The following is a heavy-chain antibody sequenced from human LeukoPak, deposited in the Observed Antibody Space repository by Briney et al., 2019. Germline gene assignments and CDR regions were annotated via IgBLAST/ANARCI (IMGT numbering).Heavy chain of an antibody. J-gene: IGHJ4*02. CDR1: GFTVSSSY. D-gene: IGHD6-25*01. CDR2: IYSGGST. V-gene: IGHV3-53*01. Sequence: PGGFLRLSCAASGFTVSSSYMSWVRQAPGKGLEWVSIIYSGGSTYYADSVKGRFTISRDNSKNTLYLQMNSLRGEDTAVYYCAREQDGGYDWGQGTLVTVST. CDR3: AREQDGGYD.